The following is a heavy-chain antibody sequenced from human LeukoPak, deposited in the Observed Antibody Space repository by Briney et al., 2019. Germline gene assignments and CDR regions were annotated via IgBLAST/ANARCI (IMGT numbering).Heavy chain of an antibody. CDR3: ARVKMRLDY. CDR2: IYYSGST. D-gene: IGHD5-24*01. CDR1: GGSISSSSYY. J-gene: IGHJ4*02. V-gene: IGHV4-39*07. Sequence: SETLSLTCTVSGGSISSSSYYWGWIRQPPGKGLEWIGSIYYSGSTYYNPSLKSRVTISVDTSKNQFSLKLSSLTAAYTPVHYCARVKMRLDYWGQGPLVPVSS.